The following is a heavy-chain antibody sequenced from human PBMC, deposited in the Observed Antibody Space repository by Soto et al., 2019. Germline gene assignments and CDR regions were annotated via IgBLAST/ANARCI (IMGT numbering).Heavy chain of an antibody. Sequence: PGESLKISCKGSGYSFTSYWIGWVRQMPGKGLEWMGIIYPGDSDTRYSPSFQGQVTISADKSISTAYLQWSSLKASDTAMYYCARHEYYYDSSGYTLDYWGQGTLVTVSS. D-gene: IGHD3-22*01. J-gene: IGHJ4*02. CDR1: GYSFTSYW. V-gene: IGHV5-51*01. CDR3: ARHEYYYDSSGYTLDY. CDR2: IYPGDSDT.